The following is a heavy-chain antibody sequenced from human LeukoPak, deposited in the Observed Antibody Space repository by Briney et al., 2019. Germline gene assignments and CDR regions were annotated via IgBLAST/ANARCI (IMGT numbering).Heavy chain of an antibody. CDR1: GGSISSSSYY. CDR3: ARLTRPGRYLRGDDAFDI. J-gene: IGHJ3*02. CDR2: IYYSGST. Sequence: PSETLSLTCTVSGGSISSSSYYWGWIRQPPGTGLEWIGSIYYSGSTYYNPSLKSRVTISVDTSKNQFSLKLSSVTAADTAVYYCARLTRPGRYLRGDDAFDIWGQGTMVTVSS. V-gene: IGHV4-39*01. D-gene: IGHD2-15*01.